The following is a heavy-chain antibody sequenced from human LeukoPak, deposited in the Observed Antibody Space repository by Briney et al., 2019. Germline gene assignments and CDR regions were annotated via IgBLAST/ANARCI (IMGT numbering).Heavy chain of an antibody. J-gene: IGHJ3*02. V-gene: IGHV3-33*01. CDR1: GFTFSSYG. CDR3: ARAEYHPYDPDAFDI. D-gene: IGHD2-2*01. CDR2: IWYDGSNK. Sequence: GGSLRLSCAASGFTFSSYGMHWVRQAPGKGLEWVAVIWYDGSNKYYADSVKGRFTISRDNSKNTLYLQMNSLRAEDTAVYYCARAEYHPYDPDAFDIWGQGTMVTVSS.